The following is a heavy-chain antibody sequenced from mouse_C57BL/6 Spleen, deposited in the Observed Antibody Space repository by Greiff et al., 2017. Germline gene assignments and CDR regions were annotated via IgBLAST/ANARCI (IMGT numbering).Heavy chain of an antibody. Sequence: VQLQQSGPELVKPGASVKISCKASGYAFSSSWMNWVKQRPGKGLEWIGRIYPGDGDTNYNGKFKGKATLTADKSSSTAYMQLSSLTSEDSAVYFCARGGDGSSYDWYFDVWGTGTTVTVSS. J-gene: IGHJ1*03. CDR3: ARGGDGSSYDWYFDV. CDR1: GYAFSSSW. V-gene: IGHV1-82*01. D-gene: IGHD1-1*01. CDR2: IYPGDGDT.